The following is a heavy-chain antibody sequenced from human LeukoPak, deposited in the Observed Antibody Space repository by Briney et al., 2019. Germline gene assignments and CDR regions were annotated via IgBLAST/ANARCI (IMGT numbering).Heavy chain of an antibody. J-gene: IGHJ6*03. CDR1: CGSFSVYY. V-gene: IGHV4-34*01. D-gene: IGHD5-18*01. Sequence: PSETLCLTCAVYCGSFSVYYWSWIRQPPGKGLEWIGEINHCGSNNYNPSPKSQVTISGDTSKNQFSLELSSVTAANTAVYFCARVGYSYVINDWSRTGLGAYPTKCYYHMDVWGKGTTVTVSS. CDR3: ARVGYSYVINDWSRTGLGAYPTKCYYHMDV. CDR2: INHCGSN.